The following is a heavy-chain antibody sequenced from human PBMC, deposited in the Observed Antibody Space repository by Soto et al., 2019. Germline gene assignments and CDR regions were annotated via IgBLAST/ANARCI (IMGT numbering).Heavy chain of an antibody. V-gene: IGHV4-30-2*01. CDR2: IYHSGST. Sequence: SETLSLTCAVSGGSISSGGYSWSWIRQPPGKGLEWTGYIYHSGSTYYNPSLKSRVTISVDRSKNQFSLKLSSVTAADTAVYYCARGMTTVTTLDYWGQGTLVTVSS. CDR3: ARGMTTVTTLDY. CDR1: GGSISSGGYS. D-gene: IGHD4-4*01. J-gene: IGHJ4*02.